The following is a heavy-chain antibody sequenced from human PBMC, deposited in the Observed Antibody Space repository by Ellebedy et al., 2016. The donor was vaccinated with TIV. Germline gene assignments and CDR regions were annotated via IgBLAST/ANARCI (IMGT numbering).Heavy chain of an antibody. CDR1: GFTLGNYE. CDR3: ARYIAVPHTYAMDV. J-gene: IGHJ6*02. Sequence: GGSLRLXCAASGFTLGNYEMTWVRQAPGKGLQWVAIIRTNSYNTLYADSVKGRFTISRDDSKKTLYLQMNSLRAEDTAVYYCARYIAVPHTYAMDVWGQGTTVTVSS. D-gene: IGHD6-19*01. CDR2: IRTNSYNT. V-gene: IGHV3-23*01.